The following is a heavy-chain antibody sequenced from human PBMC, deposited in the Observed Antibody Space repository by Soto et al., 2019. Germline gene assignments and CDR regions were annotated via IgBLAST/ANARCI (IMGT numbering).Heavy chain of an antibody. V-gene: IGHV3-7*01. CDR3: ARMNYDFWGGRYFDY. CDR1: GFTFSSYW. CDR2: IKQDGSEK. J-gene: IGHJ4*02. Sequence: EVQLVESGGGLVQPGGSLRLSCAASGFTFSSYWMSWVRHAPGKGLEWVANIKQDGSEKYYVDSVKGRFTISRDNAKNLLYQQMSILTAEKTAVYYSARMNYDFWGGRYFDYWGQGTLVTVSS. D-gene: IGHD3-3*01.